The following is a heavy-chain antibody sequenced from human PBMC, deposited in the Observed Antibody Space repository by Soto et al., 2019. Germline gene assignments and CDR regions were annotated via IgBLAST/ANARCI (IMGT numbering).Heavy chain of an antibody. CDR1: GFTFSSYG. CDR3: AKDSYSSSWYEYYYYYYGMDV. J-gene: IGHJ6*02. CDR2: ISYDGSNK. D-gene: IGHD6-13*01. Sequence: QVQLVESGGGVVQPGRSLRLSCAASGFTFSSYGMHWVRQAPGKGLEWVAVISYDGSNKYYADSVKGRFTISRDNSKNTLYLQMNSLRAEDTAVYYCAKDSYSSSWYEYYYYYYGMDVWGQGTTVTVS. V-gene: IGHV3-30*18.